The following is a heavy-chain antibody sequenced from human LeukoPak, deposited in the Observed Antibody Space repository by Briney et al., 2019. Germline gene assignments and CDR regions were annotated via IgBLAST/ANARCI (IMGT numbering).Heavy chain of an antibody. CDR1: GGSISSGGYY. CDR2: IYYSGST. CDR3: ARRPAYYHGSGGIFDY. Sequence: SETLSLTCTVSGGSISSGGYYWSWIRQHPGKGLEWIGYIYYSGSTYYNPSLKSRVTISVDTSKNQFSLKLSSVTAADTAVYYCARRPAYYHGSGGIFDYWGQGTLVTVSS. J-gene: IGHJ4*02. V-gene: IGHV4-31*03. D-gene: IGHD3-10*01.